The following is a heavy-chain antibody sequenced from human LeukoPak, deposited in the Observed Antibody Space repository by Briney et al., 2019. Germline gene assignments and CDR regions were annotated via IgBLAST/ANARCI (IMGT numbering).Heavy chain of an antibody. CDR3: AKVPRKYSGSSRRWFDP. D-gene: IGHD1-26*01. CDR2: IQFDGSKK. Sequence: GGSLRLSCEASGFIFSSYGMHWVRQAPGKGLEWVAFIQFDGSKKYYADSVKGRLTISRDNSKNTLYLQMNSLRPEDTAVYYCAKVPRKYSGSSRRWFDPWGQGTLVTVSS. CDR1: GFIFSSYG. V-gene: IGHV3-30*02. J-gene: IGHJ5*02.